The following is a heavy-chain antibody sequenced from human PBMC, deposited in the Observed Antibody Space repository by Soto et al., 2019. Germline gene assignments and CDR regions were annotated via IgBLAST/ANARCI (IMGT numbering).Heavy chain of an antibody. Sequence: GGSLRLSCAASGFPFSSYGMHWVRQAPGKGLEWVAVIWYDGSNQYYADPVKGRFTISRDNSKNTLYLQMNSLRAEDTAVYYCARQLLRAQEQDYWGQGTLVTV. D-gene: IGHD3-16*01. CDR1: GFPFSSYG. CDR2: IWYDGSNQ. CDR3: ARQLLRAQEQDY. J-gene: IGHJ4*02. V-gene: IGHV3-33*01.